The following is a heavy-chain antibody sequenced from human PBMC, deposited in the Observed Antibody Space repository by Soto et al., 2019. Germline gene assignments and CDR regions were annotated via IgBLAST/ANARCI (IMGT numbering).Heavy chain of an antibody. J-gene: IGHJ5*02. D-gene: IGHD1-26*01. V-gene: IGHV1-18*01. CDR2: ISAYNGNT. CDR3: ASMKVGPRGWFDH. Sequence: ASVKVSCKASGYTFTSYGISWVRQAPGQGLEWMGWISAYNGNTNYAQKLQGRVTITIDTSTSTAYMELRSLRSDDTAVYDCASMKVGPRGWFDHWGQGTLVTVSS. CDR1: GYTFTSYG.